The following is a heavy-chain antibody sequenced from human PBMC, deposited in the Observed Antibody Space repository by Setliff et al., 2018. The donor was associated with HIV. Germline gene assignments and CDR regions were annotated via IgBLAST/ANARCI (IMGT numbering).Heavy chain of an antibody. CDR1: GYSFINYA. V-gene: IGHV7-4-1*02. Sequence: ASVKVSCKASGYSFINYAMNWVRQAPGQGLEWMGWINTQTGSPTYAQAFTGRFVFSVDTSVTTAYPHMSNLKSEDTAVYYCARGLTYYNFWSGYAKTAGYYFDYWGQGTLVTV. J-gene: IGHJ4*02. D-gene: IGHD3-3*01. CDR2: INTQTGSP. CDR3: ARGLTYYNFWSGYAKTAGYYFDY.